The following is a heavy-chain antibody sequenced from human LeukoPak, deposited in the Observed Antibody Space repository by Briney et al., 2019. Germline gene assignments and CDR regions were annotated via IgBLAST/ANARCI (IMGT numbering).Heavy chain of an antibody. CDR3: ARDREMGYNPLDY. D-gene: IGHD5-24*01. CDR1: GFTFSSYS. V-gene: IGHV3-21*01. J-gene: IGHJ4*02. Sequence: GGSLRLSCAASGFTFSSYSMNWVRQAPGKGLEWVSSISSSSSYIYYADSVKGRFTISRDNAKNSLYLQMNSLRAEDTAVYYCARDREMGYNPLDYWGQGTLVTVSS. CDR2: ISSSSSYI.